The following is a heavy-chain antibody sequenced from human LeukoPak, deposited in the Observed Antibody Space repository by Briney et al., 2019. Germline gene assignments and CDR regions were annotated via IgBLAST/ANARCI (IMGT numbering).Heavy chain of an antibody. D-gene: IGHD6-6*01. CDR1: GGSISSGDYY. Sequence: PSQTLSLTCTVSGGSISSGDYYWSCIRQSPGKGLEWIGYIYYSGSTYYNPSLKSRVTIPVDTSKNQFSLNLSSVTAADTAVYYCARELRSSSFDYWGQGTLVTVSS. CDR2: IYYSGST. V-gene: IGHV4-30-4*08. J-gene: IGHJ4*02. CDR3: ARELRSSSFDY.